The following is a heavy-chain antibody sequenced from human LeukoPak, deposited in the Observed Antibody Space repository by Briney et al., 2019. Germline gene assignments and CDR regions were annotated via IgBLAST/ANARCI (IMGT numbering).Heavy chain of an antibody. V-gene: IGHV3-30-3*01. CDR2: ISYDGSNK. J-gene: IGHJ6*03. CDR1: GFTFSSYA. CDR3: ARDEQLLLYSRTLYYYYYMDV. D-gene: IGHD2-2*02. Sequence: GGSLRLSCAASGFTFSSYAMHWVRQAPGKGLEWVAVISYDGSNKYYADSVKGRFTISRDNSKNTLYLQMNSLRAEDTAVYYCARDEQLLLYSRTLYYYYYMDVWGKGTTVTVSS.